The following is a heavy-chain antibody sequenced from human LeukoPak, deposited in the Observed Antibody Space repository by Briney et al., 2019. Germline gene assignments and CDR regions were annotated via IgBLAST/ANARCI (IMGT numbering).Heavy chain of an antibody. V-gene: IGHV1-18*01. CDR3: ARMPYDSSGYYKH. Sequence: ASVKVSCKASGYTFTSYGISWVRQAPRQGLEWMGWISPYNGDTNYAQKLQGRVTMTTDTSTSTAYMELRSLTSADTAVYYCARMPYDSSGYYKHWGQGTLVTASS. CDR2: ISPYNGDT. CDR1: GYTFTSYG. D-gene: IGHD3-22*01. J-gene: IGHJ1*01.